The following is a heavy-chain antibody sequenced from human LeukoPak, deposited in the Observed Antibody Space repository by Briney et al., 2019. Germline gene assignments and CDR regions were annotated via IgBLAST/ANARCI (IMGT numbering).Heavy chain of an antibody. CDR2: ISAYNGNT. D-gene: IGHD3-16*02. CDR1: GYTFTSYG. CDR3: ATTTNDYVWGSYPY. Sequence: ASVKVSCKASGYTFTSYGISWVRQAPGQGLEWMGWISAYNGNTNYAQKLQGRVTMTRDMSTSTVYMELSSLRSEDTAVYYCATTTNDYVWGSYPYWGQGTLVTVSS. J-gene: IGHJ4*02. V-gene: IGHV1-18*01.